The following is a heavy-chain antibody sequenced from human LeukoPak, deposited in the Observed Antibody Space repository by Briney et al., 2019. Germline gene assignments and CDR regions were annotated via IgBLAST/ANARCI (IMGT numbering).Heavy chain of an antibody. V-gene: IGHV3-23*01. CDR2: LSVSGANT. CDR3: AKGVGCSGGTCYSGHGMDV. J-gene: IGHJ6*02. D-gene: IGHD2-15*01. Sequence: GGSLRLSCAASGFTFSSYAMSWVRQAPGKGLEWVSALSVSGANTYYADSVKGRFTISRDNFKNTLYLQVNSLRAEDTAVYYCAKGVGCSGGTCYSGHGMDVWGQGTTVTVSS. CDR1: GFTFSSYA.